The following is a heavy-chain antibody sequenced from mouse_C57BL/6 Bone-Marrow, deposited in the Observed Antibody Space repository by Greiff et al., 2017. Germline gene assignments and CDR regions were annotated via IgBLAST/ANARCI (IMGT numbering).Heavy chain of an antibody. V-gene: IGHV1-54*01. CDR1: GYAFTNYL. J-gene: IGHJ4*01. CDR2: INPGSGGT. D-gene: IGHD1-1*01. Sequence: VQLQQSGAELVRPGTSVKVSCKASGYAFTNYLIEWVKQRPGQGLEWIGVINPGSGGTNYNEKFKGKATLTADKSSSTAYMQLSSLTSEDSAVYFCALITTVVAHYAMDYWGQGTSVTVSS. CDR3: ALITTVVAHYAMDY.